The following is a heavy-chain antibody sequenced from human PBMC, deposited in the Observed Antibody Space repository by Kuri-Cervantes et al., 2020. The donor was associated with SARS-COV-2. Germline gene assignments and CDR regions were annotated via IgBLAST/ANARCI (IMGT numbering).Heavy chain of an antibody. CDR2: IRYDGSDK. CDR1: GFTFSTYG. J-gene: IGHJ3*02. CDR3: AKELMYASSGYHYRPWACDI. Sequence: GGSLRLSCAASGFTFSTYGMHWVRQAPGKGLEWVAFIRYDGSDKYYGDSVKGRFTISRDNSKNTLYLQMNSLRAEDTAVYYCAKELMYASSGYHYRPWACDIWDQGTMVTVSS. V-gene: IGHV3-30*02. D-gene: IGHD3-22*01.